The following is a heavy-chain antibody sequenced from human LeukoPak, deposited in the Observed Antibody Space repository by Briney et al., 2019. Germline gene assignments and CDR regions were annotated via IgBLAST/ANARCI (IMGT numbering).Heavy chain of an antibody. CDR3: AKSPLDIVVVPAAPGYYYYYGMDV. V-gene: IGHV3-23*01. CDR2: ISGSGGST. Sequence: GGSLRLSCAASGFTFSSYAMSWVRQAPGKGLEWVLAISGSGGSTYYADSVKGRFTISRDNSKNTLYLQMNSLRAEDTAVYYCAKSPLDIVVVPAAPGYYYYYGMDVWGQGTTVTVSS. J-gene: IGHJ6*02. CDR1: GFTFSSYA. D-gene: IGHD2-2*01.